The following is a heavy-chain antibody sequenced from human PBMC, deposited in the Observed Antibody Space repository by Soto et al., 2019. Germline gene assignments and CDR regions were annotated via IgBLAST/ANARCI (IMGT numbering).Heavy chain of an antibody. CDR3: AKDGGGDKRWTVPTDY. V-gene: IGHV3-30*18. CDR1: GFTFSSYG. D-gene: IGHD2-2*01. Sequence: QVQLVESGGGVVQPGRSLRLSCAASGFTFSSYGMHWVRQAPGKGLEWVAVISYDGSNKYYADSVKGRFTISRDNSKNTLYRQRNSLRAEDTGVYYCAKDGGGDKRWTVPTDYWGQGTLVTVSS. J-gene: IGHJ4*02. CDR2: ISYDGSNK.